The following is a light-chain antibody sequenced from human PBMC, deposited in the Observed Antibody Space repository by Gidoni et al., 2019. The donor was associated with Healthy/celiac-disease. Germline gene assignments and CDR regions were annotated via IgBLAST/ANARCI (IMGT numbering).Light chain of an antibody. V-gene: IGKV1-39*01. Sequence: DIQMTQSPSSLSASVGDRVTITGRASQSISSYLNWYQQKPGKAPKLLIYAASSLQSGVPSRFSGSRSGTDFTLTISSLQPEDFATYYCQQSYSTPRYTFGQGTKLEIK. CDR1: QSISSY. CDR3: QQSYSTPRYT. CDR2: AAS. J-gene: IGKJ2*01.